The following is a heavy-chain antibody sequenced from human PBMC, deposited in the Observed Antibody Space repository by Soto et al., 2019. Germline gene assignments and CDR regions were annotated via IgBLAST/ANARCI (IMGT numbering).Heavy chain of an antibody. CDR1: GGSISSGGYY. J-gene: IGHJ5*02. CDR3: ARGTMVRTTYNWFDP. D-gene: IGHD3-10*01. Sequence: QVQLQESGPGLVKPSQTLSLTCTVSGGSISSGGYYWSWIRQHPGKGLEWIGYIYYSGSTYYNPSLKSRVTISVDTSKNQFSLKLSSMTAADTAVYYCARGTMVRTTYNWFDPWGQGTLVTVSS. V-gene: IGHV4-31*03. CDR2: IYYSGST.